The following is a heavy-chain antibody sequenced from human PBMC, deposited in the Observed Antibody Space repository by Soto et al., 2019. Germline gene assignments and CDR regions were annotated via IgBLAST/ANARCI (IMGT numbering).Heavy chain of an antibody. CDR3: AGGIWFGELLNPYYYYMDV. CDR2: IYYSGST. Sequence: SETLSLTCTVSGGSISSSSYYWGWIRQPPGKGLEWIGSIYYSGSTYYNPSLKSRVTISVDTSKNQFSLKLSSVTAADTAVYYCAGGIWFGELLNPYYYYMDVWGKGTTVTVSS. V-gene: IGHV4-39*01. J-gene: IGHJ6*03. D-gene: IGHD3-10*01. CDR1: GGSISSSSYY.